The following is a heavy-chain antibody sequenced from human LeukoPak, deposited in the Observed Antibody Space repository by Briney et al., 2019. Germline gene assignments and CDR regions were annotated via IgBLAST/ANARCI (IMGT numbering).Heavy chain of an antibody. D-gene: IGHD3-16*02. CDR2: ISADDGKT. J-gene: IGHJ4*02. V-gene: IGHV1-18*01. Sequence: ASVTVSCKASGYTFTSYVISWVRQAPGQGLEWMGGISADDGKTNYAQKIQGRVNMATVTYASTAYMGLRRLRANDTEVYYCARDLLLYPEKYRDYWGQGPLVTVSS. CDR1: GYTFTSYV. CDR3: ARDLLLYPEKYRDY.